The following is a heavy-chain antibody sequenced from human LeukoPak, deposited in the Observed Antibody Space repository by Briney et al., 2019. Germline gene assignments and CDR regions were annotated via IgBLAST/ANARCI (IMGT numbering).Heavy chain of an antibody. J-gene: IGHJ6*02. D-gene: IGHD6-19*01. CDR1: GFTLSSYE. CDR3: ARDRSSGNYYHGMDV. V-gene: IGHV3-48*03. CDR2: ISSSGSNI. Sequence: LGGSLILSCAASGFTLSSYEMNWVRQAPGKGLEGVPYISSSGSNIYYAASVKGRFTISRHNAKNSLYLQMNSLRAEDTAVYYCARDRSSGNYYHGMDVWGQGTTVTVYS.